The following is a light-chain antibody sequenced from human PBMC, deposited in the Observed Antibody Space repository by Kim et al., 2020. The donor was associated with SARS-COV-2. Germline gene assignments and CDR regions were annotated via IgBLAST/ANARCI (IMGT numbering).Light chain of an antibody. CDR1: GSDIGTFNS. V-gene: IGLV2-14*03. Sequence: QSALTKPASVSGAPRQSITISCTGTGSDIGTFNSVSWYQQHPGKAPKLILFEVSNRPSGVSDRFSGSKSVNTASLTISGLQPEDEATYYCNSYTGDSTLLFGGGTQLTVL. J-gene: IGLJ3*02. CDR3: NSYTGDSTLL. CDR2: EVS.